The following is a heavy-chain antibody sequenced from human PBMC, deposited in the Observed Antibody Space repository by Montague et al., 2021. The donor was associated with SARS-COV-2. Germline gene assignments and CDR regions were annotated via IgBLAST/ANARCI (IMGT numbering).Heavy chain of an antibody. V-gene: IGHV4-61*01. Sequence: SETLSLTCTVSGVSVSNAYYRWSWIRQPPGKGLEWIGFMDYGGSPNYSPSLHSRVSISLDTSKNQLSLRLNSATAADTAVYFCATYRQGGSGRGYWGQGTLVTVSS. CDR3: ATYRQGGSGRGY. D-gene: IGHD3-10*01. J-gene: IGHJ4*02. CDR1: GVSVSNAYYR. CDR2: MDYGGSP.